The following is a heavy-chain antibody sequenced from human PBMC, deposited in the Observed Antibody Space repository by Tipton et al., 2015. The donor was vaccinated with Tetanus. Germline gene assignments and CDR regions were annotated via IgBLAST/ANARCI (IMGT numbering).Heavy chain of an antibody. J-gene: IGHJ5*02. Sequence: TLSLTCTVSRGPISSYYWSWIRQPAGKGLEWVGHISNGNTDYSTSLKSRVTLSVDLSKNQFSLQLRAVAAADTAVYYCARDHFRTLTRPAAFYNWFDPWGQGTLVTVSS. CDR3: ARDHFRTLTRPAAFYNWFDP. V-gene: IGHV4-4*07. CDR1: RGPISSYY. CDR2: ISNGNT. D-gene: IGHD3/OR15-3a*01.